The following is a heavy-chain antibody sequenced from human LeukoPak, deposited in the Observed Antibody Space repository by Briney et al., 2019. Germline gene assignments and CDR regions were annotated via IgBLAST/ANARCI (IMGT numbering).Heavy chain of an antibody. CDR1: GGSISSSNW. CDR2: IYHSGST. D-gene: IGHD5-18*01. Sequence: SETLSLTCAVSGGSISSSNWWSWVRQPPGKGLEWIGEIYHSGSTNYNPSLKSRVTISVDKSKNQFSLKLSSVTAADTAVYYCARGRVYSYGYYYYYYGMDVWGQGTTVTVSS. CDR3: ARGRVYSYGYYYYYYGMDV. V-gene: IGHV4-4*02. J-gene: IGHJ6*02.